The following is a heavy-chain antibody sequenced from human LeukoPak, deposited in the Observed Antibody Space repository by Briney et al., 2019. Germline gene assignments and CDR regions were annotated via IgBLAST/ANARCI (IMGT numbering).Heavy chain of an antibody. V-gene: IGHV3-21*01. J-gene: IGHJ4*02. CDR1: GFTFSSYS. D-gene: IGHD3-9*01. Sequence: GGSLRLSCAASGFTFSSYSMNWVRQAPGKGLEGVSSISSSSSYIYYADSVKGRFTISRDNAKNSLYLQMNSLRAEDTAVYYCARDLRITIFDWGQGTLVTVSS. CDR2: ISSSSSYI. CDR3: ARDLRITIFD.